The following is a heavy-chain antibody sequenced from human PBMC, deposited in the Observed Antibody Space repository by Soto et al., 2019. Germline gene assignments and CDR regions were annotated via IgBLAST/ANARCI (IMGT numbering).Heavy chain of an antibody. Sequence: QVQLVESGGGLVKPGGSLRLSCAASGFTFSDYYMTWFRQAPGKGLEWVSYVSSTSTYTNYADSVKGRFTISRDNAKNSLYLHMSSLRDEDTAVYYCARDPSRRSPPDYWGQGTLVTVSS. CDR3: ARDPSRRSPPDY. J-gene: IGHJ4*02. CDR2: VSSTSTYT. D-gene: IGHD6-6*01. CDR1: GFTFSDYY. V-gene: IGHV3-11*05.